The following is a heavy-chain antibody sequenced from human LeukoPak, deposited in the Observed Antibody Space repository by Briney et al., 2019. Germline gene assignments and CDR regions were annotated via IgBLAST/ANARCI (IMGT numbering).Heavy chain of an antibody. Sequence: GGSLRLSCAASGFTFSSYGMHWVRQAPGRGLGWVAVIWYDGSNKYSADSVKGRFTISRDNSKNTLYLQMNSRRAEDTAVYYCARDGSSGWAPGYYGMDGWGQGTTVTVSS. CDR2: IWYDGSNK. V-gene: IGHV3-33*01. D-gene: IGHD6-19*01. CDR1: GFTFSSYG. J-gene: IGHJ6*02. CDR3: ARDGSSGWAPGYYGMDG.